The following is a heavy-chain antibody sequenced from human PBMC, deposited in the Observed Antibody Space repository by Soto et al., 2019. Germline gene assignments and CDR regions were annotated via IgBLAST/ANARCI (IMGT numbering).Heavy chain of an antibody. V-gene: IGHV5-51*01. J-gene: IGHJ4*02. D-gene: IGHD3-10*01. CDR3: ALSNVSGSYSQTPPFDF. Sequence: AESLKISCTTSGYDFSNFWIAWVRQMPEKGLEWMGIIYPGDSETRYSPSFQGQVSISADKSTSTAHLRWSSVKASDSAMYYCALSNVSGSYSQTPPFDFWGQGTLVTVSS. CDR1: GYDFSNFW. CDR2: IYPGDSET.